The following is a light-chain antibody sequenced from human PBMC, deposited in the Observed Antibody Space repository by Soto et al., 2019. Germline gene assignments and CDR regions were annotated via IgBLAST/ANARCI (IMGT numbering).Light chain of an antibody. J-gene: IGLJ3*02. CDR1: SSDVGGYNY. CDR2: EVS. CDR3: TSYTTSNTWV. V-gene: IGLV2-14*01. Sequence: QSALTQPASVSGSPGQSITISCTGTSSDVGGYNYVSWYQQHPGKVPKLMIYEVSHRPSGISNRFSGSKSGDTASLTISGLQTEDEADYYCTSYTTSNTWVFGGGTQLTVL.